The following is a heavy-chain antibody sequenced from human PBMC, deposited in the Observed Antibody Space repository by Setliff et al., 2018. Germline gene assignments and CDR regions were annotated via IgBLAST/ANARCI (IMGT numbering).Heavy chain of an antibody. CDR1: GFTLSSYA. CDR3: AKDPNGDYVGAFDS. V-gene: IGHV3-23*01. CDR2: IRGSGDAT. J-gene: IGHJ5*01. Sequence: GGSLRLSCAASGFTLSSYAMTWVRQAPGKGLEWVSAIRGSGDATSYADSVKGRFTVSRDNSKSTFYLQMTSLRAEDTAVYYCAKDPNGDYVGAFDSWSQGVLVTVSS. D-gene: IGHD4-17*01.